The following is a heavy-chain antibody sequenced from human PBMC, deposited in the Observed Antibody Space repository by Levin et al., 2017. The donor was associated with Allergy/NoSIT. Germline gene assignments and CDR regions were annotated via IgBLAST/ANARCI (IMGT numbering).Heavy chain of an antibody. V-gene: IGHV3-74*01. D-gene: IGHD6-25*01. CDR2: INNDGSTT. Sequence: GESLKISCAASGFTFSPYWMHWVRQAPGKGLVWVSRINNDGSTTNYADSVEGRFTISRDNAKNTLYLQMNSLRAEDTAVYYCARVGDTTAARSSFYFDSWGQGTLVTVSS. CDR3: ARVGDTTAARSSFYFDS. CDR1: GFTFSPYW. J-gene: IGHJ4*02.